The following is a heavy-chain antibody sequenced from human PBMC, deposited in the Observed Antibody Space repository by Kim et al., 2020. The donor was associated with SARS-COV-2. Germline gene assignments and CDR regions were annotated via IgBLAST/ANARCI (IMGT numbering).Heavy chain of an antibody. J-gene: IGHJ4*02. CDR3: ARVGRTTWY. CDR2: I. V-gene: IGHV3-11*01. D-gene: IGHD1-1*01. Sequence: IYYADSVKGRFTISRDNAKNSLYLQMNSLRVEETAVYYCARVGRTTWYWGQGTLVTVSS.